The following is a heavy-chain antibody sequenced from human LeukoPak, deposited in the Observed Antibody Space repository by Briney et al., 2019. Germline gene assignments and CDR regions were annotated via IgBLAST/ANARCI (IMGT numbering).Heavy chain of an antibody. CDR2: ISGGDGST. V-gene: IGHV3-23*01. CDR3: ATSLGYCSGGSCPPSY. CDR1: GFTLSSYA. Sequence: GGSLRLSCAASGFTLSSYAMSWVRQAPGKGLEWVSAISGGDGSTYYADSVKGRFTISRDNSKNTLYLQMNSLRAEDTAVYYCATSLGYCSGGSCPPSYWGQGSLVTVSS. J-gene: IGHJ4*02. D-gene: IGHD2-15*01.